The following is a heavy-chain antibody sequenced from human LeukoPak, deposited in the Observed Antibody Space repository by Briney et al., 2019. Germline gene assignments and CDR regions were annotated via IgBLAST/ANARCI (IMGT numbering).Heavy chain of an antibody. D-gene: IGHD4-23*01. V-gene: IGHV1-46*01. J-gene: IGHJ3*01. CDR2: INPNGDRT. Sequence: ASVKVSCKASEDTFTNYYMHWVRQAPGQGLEWLGIINPNGDRTAYAQNFQGRVTMTRDASTTTFYLGLSSLRSEDTAVYFCARDMSTRVTPISYAFDVWGQGTMATVSS. CDR3: ARDMSTRVTPISYAFDV. CDR1: EDTFTNYY.